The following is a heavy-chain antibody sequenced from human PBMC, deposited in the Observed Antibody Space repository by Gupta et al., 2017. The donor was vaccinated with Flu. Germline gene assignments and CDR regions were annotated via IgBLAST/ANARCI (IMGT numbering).Heavy chain of an antibody. CDR1: GPTVNDAW. D-gene: IGHD1-26*01. CDR2: MKNKVDGGTT. V-gene: IGHV3-15*01. CDR3: TTEGYSTVSYYSDD. Sequence: EVRLVESGGGLVMPGESLRLYCTDAGPTVNDAWMSWSRQAPGKGLGWVVRMKNKVDGGTTDFAAPVKGRFTISRDDSRNTVYLLMTSLKTEDTAVYYCTTEGYSTVSYYSDDWGQRTVVTVSS. J-gene: IGHJ4*02.